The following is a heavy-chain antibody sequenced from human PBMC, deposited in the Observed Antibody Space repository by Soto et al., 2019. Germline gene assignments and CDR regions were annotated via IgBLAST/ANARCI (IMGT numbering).Heavy chain of an antibody. Sequence: QVQLQESGPGLVKPSEPLSLTCTVSGGSVSSGSHYWSWIRQTPGKGLEWIAYISYSGSPDYNPSLKSRVSIQIDMSKNQSSLKVRSVTAADTAVYYCARDRSYSLNSCDAFDIWGQGTMVTVSS. CDR3: ARDRSYSLNSCDAFDI. V-gene: IGHV4-61*01. J-gene: IGHJ3*02. CDR1: GGSVSSGSHY. D-gene: IGHD6-13*01. CDR2: ISYSGSP.